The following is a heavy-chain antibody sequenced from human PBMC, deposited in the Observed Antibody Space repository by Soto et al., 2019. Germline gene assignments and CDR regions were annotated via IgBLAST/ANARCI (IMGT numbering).Heavy chain of an antibody. CDR2: IGGVTDYA. J-gene: IGHJ4*02. Sequence: QVQLVESGGGLVKPGGSLRLSCAASGVSFSDYYMIWMRQAPGKGLEWISYIGGVTDYANYADSVRGRFTISRDKTKKVVFLQMSSLRAEDTAVYYCARYASLSGVDHWGQRTLVIVSS. CDR1: GVSFSDYY. CDR3: ARYASLSGVDH. V-gene: IGHV3-11*06. D-gene: IGHD2-2*01.